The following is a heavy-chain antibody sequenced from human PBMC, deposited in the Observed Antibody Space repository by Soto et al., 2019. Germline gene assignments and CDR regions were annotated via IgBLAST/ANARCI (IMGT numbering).Heavy chain of an antibody. CDR3: TTMGGTQTYYYDSSGYYFDY. CDR2: IKSKTDGGTT. CDR1: GFTFSNAW. D-gene: IGHD3-22*01. J-gene: IGHJ4*02. Sequence: GGSLRLSCAASGFTFSNAWMSWVRQAPGKGLEWVGRIKSKTDGGTTDYAAPVKGRFTISRDDSKNTLYLQMNSLKTEDTAVYYCTTMGGTQTYYYDSSGYYFDYWGQGTLVTVSS. V-gene: IGHV3-15*01.